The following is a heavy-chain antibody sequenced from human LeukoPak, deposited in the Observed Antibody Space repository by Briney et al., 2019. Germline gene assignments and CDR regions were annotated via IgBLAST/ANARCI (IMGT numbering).Heavy chain of an antibody. CDR1: GFTFSRYA. CDR2: IWYDGSNK. Sequence: PGRSLRLSCAASGFTFSRYAMHWVRQAPGKGLEGVAIIWYDGSNKNYVDSVKGRFTISRVNGKNTLYLQMNSLRAEDTAVYYCGRVDTAMGPLDYWGQGILVTVSS. CDR3: GRVDTAMGPLDY. J-gene: IGHJ4*02. V-gene: IGHV3-33*01. D-gene: IGHD5-18*01.